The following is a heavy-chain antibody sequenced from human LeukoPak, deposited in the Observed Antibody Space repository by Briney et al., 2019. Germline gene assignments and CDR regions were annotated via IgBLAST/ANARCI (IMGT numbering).Heavy chain of an antibody. J-gene: IGHJ4*02. D-gene: IGHD6-13*01. CDR1: GFTFSSYW. Sequence: PGGSLRLSCAASGFTFSSYWMHWVRQAPGKGLVWVSHINNDGSDTTYADSVKGRFTISRDNSKNTLYLQMNSLRAEDTAVYYCAKEVLWYSSSSGYWGQGTLVTVSS. CDR3: AKEVLWYSSSSGY. V-gene: IGHV3-74*01. CDR2: INNDGSDT.